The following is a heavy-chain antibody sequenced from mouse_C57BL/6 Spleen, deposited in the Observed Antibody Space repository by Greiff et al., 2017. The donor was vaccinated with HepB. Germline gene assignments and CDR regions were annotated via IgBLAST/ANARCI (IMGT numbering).Heavy chain of an antibody. D-gene: IGHD1-1*01. CDR3: ARGDYYGSSYFDY. V-gene: IGHV1-80*01. J-gene: IGHJ2*01. CDR1: GYAFSSYW. CDR2: IYPGDGDT. Sequence: QVQLKQSGAELVKPGASVKISCKASGYAFSSYWMNWVKQRPGKGLEWIGQIYPGDGDTNYNGKLKGKATLTADKSSSTAYMQLSSLTSEDSAVYFCARGDYYGSSYFDYWGQGTTLTVSS.